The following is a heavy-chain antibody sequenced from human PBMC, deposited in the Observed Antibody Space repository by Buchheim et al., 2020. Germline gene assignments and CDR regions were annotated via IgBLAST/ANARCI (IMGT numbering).Heavy chain of an antibody. V-gene: IGHV4-34*01. CDR1: GVSFSSYY. CDR3: VPLSQTGDVDV. CDR2: VDHSGVT. J-gene: IGHJ6*03. Sequence: QVHLQQWGAGLLKPSEALSLTCAVYGVSFSSYYWTWIRQSPGKGLEWLGEVDHSGVTHYNPSLKSRITISVDTSKNQISLKLSSVTAADTAVYYCVPLSQTGDVDVWGKGTT. D-gene: IGHD7-27*01.